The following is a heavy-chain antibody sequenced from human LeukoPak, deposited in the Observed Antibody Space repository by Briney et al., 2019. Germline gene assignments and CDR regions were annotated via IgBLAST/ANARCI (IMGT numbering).Heavy chain of an antibody. CDR2: ISGSGGST. J-gene: IGHJ5*02. Sequence: PGGFLRLSCAASGFTFSSYAMSWVRQAPGKGLEWVSAISGSGGSTYYADSVKGRFTISRDNSKNTLYLRMNSLRAEDTAVYYCAEDVDYYGSGSSSNWFDPWGQGTLVTVSS. D-gene: IGHD3-10*01. V-gene: IGHV3-23*01. CDR3: AEDVDYYGSGSSSNWFDP. CDR1: GFTFSSYA.